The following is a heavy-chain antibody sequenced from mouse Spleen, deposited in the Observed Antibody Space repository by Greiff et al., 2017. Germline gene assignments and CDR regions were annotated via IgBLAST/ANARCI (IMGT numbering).Heavy chain of an antibody. J-gene: IGHJ1*01. CDR1: GYTFTDYE. CDR3: TKGYYDGSSYWYFDV. D-gene: IGHD1-1*01. Sequence: VQLQQSGAELVRPGASVTLSCKASGYTFTDYEMHWVKQTPVHGLEWIGAIDPETGGTAYNQKFKGKAILTADKSSSTAYMELRSLTSEDSAVYYCTKGYYDGSSYWYFDVWGAGTTVTVSS. CDR2: IDPETGGT. V-gene: IGHV1-15*01.